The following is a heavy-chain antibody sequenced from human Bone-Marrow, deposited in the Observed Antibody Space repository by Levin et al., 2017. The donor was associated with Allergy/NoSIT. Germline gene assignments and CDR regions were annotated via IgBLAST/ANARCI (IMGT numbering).Heavy chain of an antibody. CDR2: ISYDGGSK. V-gene: IGHV3-30*04. Sequence: GESLKISCAASGFTFSSRAIHWVRQAPGKGLEWVAVISYDGGSKYYADSVEGRFTISRDNSKNTVFLQLNSLRAEDTAVYYCARGYSDSSGSYGGVGGYYGMDVWGRGTTVTVSS. D-gene: IGHD3-22*01. J-gene: IGHJ6*02. CDR1: GFTFSSRA. CDR3: ARGYSDSSGSYGGVGGYYGMDV.